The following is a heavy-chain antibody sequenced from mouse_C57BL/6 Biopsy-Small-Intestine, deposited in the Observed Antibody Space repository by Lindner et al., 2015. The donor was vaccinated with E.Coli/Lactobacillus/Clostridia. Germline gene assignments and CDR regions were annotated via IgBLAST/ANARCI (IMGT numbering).Heavy chain of an antibody. CDR1: GYAFTNYL. D-gene: IGHD3-2*02. CDR2: IYPRDGST. J-gene: IGHJ2*01. V-gene: IGHV1-54*01. CDR3: ARRRQLRLFDY. Sequence: VQLQESGAELVRPGISVKVSCKASGYAFTNYLIEWVKQRPGQGLEWIGWIYPRDGSTKYNDNFKGKATLTVDTSSSTAYMELHSLTSEDSAVYFCARRRQLRLFDYWGQGTTLTVSS.